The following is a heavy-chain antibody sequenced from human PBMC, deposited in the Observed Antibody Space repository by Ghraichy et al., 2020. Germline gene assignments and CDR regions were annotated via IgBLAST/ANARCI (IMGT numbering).Heavy chain of an antibody. D-gene: IGHD3-3*01. J-gene: IGHJ4*02. CDR1: GYTFTGYY. CDR3: ARGPRITIFGVVTRDYFDY. V-gene: IGHV1-2*04. CDR2: INPNSGGT. Sequence: ASVKVSCKASGYTFTGYYMHWVRQAPGQGLEWMGWINPNSGGTNYAQKFQGWVTMTRDTSISTAYMELSRLRSDDTAVYYCARGPRITIFGVVTRDYFDYWGQGTLVTVSS.